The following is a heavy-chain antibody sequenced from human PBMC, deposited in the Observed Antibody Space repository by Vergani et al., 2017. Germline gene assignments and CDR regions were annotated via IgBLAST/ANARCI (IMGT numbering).Heavy chain of an antibody. CDR2: IRSKANSYAT. V-gene: IGHV3-73*01. D-gene: IGHD6-13*01. CDR3: TSVSSWAPYYYYGMDV. Sequence: EVQLVESGGGVVRPGGSLRLSCAASGFTFSSYGMHWVRQASGKGLEWVGRIRSKANSYATAYAASVKGRFTISRDDSKNTAYLQMNSLKTEDTAVYYCTSVSSWAPYYYYGMDVWGQGTTVTVSS. J-gene: IGHJ6*02. CDR1: GFTFSSYG.